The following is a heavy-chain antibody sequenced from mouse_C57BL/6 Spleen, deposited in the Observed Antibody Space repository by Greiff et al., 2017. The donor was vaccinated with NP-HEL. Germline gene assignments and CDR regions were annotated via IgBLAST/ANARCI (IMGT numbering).Heavy chain of an antibody. V-gene: IGHV1-80*01. D-gene: IGHD1-1*01. CDR2: IYPGDGDT. CDR3: ARHGSRDWYFDV. CDR1: GYAFSSYW. Sequence: QVQLQQSGAELVKPGASVKISCKASGYAFSSYWMNWVKQRPGKGLEWIGQIYPGDGDTNYNGKFKGKATLTADKSSSTAYMQLSSLTSEDSAVYFCARHGSRDWYFDVWGTGTTVTVSS. J-gene: IGHJ1*03.